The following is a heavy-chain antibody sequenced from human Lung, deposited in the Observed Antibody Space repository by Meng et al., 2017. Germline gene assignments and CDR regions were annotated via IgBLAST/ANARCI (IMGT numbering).Heavy chain of an antibody. CDR3: ARRGLWLDAHNFDY. CDR1: GGSISSSNW. V-gene: IGHV4-4*02. CDR2: IYHSGST. D-gene: IGHD6-19*01. Sequence: GLRQEPVPGLVEPLGTVSLTLAVSGGSISSSNWWRWVRQPRGKGLEWIGEIYHSGSTNYNLSLKSRVTISVANSKNQFSLKLSSVTAADTAVYYCARRGLWLDAHNFDYWGQGTLVTVSS. J-gene: IGHJ4*02.